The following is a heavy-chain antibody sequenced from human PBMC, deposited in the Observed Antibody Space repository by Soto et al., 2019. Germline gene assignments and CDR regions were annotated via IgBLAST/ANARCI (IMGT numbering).Heavy chain of an antibody. CDR1: GFTFSSYG. V-gene: IGHV3-23*01. J-gene: IGHJ1*01. D-gene: IGHD3-10*01. CDR3: AKDSDREYFQH. Sequence: LRLSCAASGFTFSSYGMGWVRQAPEKGLEWVSGISASDGGAYYADSVKGRFTISRDNSENTLYLQMNSLRVEDTAVYYCAKDSDREYFQHWGQGTLVTVSS. CDR2: ISASDGGA.